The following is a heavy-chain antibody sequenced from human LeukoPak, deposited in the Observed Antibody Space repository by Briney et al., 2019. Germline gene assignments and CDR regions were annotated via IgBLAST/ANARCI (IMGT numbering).Heavy chain of an antibody. CDR3: ARAVYYDILTGWDV. Sequence: GGSLRLSCAASGFTFSSYAMSWVRQAPGKGLEWVSGINWNGGSTGYADSVKGRFTISRDNAKNSLYLQMNSLRAEDTALYHCARAVYYDILTGWDVWGKGTTVTISS. CDR2: INWNGGST. D-gene: IGHD3-9*01. V-gene: IGHV3-20*01. CDR1: GFTFSSYA. J-gene: IGHJ6*04.